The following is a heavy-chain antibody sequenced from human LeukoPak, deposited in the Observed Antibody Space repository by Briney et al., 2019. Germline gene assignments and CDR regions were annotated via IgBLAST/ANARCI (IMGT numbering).Heavy chain of an antibody. D-gene: IGHD3/OR15-3a*01. CDR1: GFTFSSYA. CDR3: VRGLGDV. J-gene: IGHJ6*04. V-gene: IGHV3-23*01. CDR2: LIDTGGST. Sequence: GGSLRLSCAASGFTFSSYAMSWVRQAPGKGLEWVSRLIDTGGSTYYAGSVKGRFTISRDSAKDTVFLQMNSLRVEDTALYYCVRGLGDVWGKGTLVTVSS.